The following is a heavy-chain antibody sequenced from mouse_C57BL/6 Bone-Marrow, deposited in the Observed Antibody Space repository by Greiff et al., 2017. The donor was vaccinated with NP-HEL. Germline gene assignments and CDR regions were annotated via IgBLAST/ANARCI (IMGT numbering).Heavy chain of an antibody. D-gene: IGHD2-12*01. CDR1: GYTFTSYW. V-gene: IGHV1-69*01. CDR2: IDPSDSYT. Sequence: VQLQQPGAELVMPGASVKLSCKASGYTFTSYWMHWVKQRPGQGLEWIGEIDPSDSYTNYNQKFKGKSTLTVDKSSSTAYMQLSSLTSEDSAVYYCARYEGAMDYWGQGTSVTVSS. CDR3: ARYEGAMDY. J-gene: IGHJ4*01.